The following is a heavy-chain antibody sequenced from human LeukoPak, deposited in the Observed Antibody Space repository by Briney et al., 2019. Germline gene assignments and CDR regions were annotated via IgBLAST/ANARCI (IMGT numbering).Heavy chain of an antibody. CDR1: GGSFSGYY. V-gene: IGHV4-34*01. J-gene: IGHJ6*02. CDR3: ARGRHYYYGMDV. Sequence: SETLSLTCAVYGGSFSGYYWSWIRQPPGKGLEWIGEINHSGSTNYNPSLKSRVTISVDTSKNQFSLKLSSVTAADTAVYYCARGRHYYYGMDVWGQGTTVTVSS. CDR2: INHSGST.